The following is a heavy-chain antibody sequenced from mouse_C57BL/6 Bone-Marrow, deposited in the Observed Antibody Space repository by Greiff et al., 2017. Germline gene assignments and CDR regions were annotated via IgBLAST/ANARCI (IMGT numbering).Heavy chain of an antibody. V-gene: IGHV1-22*01. J-gene: IGHJ4*01. Sequence: EVQLQQSGPELVKPGASVKMSCKASGYTFTDYNMHWVKQSHGKSLEWIGYINPNNGGTSYNQKFKGKATLTVNKSSSTAYMELRSLTSEDSAVYYCANDLLWLRRYYYAMDYWSQVSSVTVSS. CDR3: ANDLLWLRRYYYAMDY. CDR1: GYTFTDYN. D-gene: IGHD2-2*01. CDR2: INPNNGGT.